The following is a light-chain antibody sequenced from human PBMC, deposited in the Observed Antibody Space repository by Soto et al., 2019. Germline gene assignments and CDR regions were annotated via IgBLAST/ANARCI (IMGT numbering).Light chain of an antibody. J-gene: IGLJ1*01. Sequence: QSVLTQPPSVSAAQGQKVTISCSGSSSNIGCNSVSWYQQLPGTAPKLLIYDDNKRPSGIPDRFSGPKSGTSATLGITGFQTGDEADYYCGSWDSSLSAYVFGPGTKV. CDR2: DDN. CDR3: GSWDSSLSAYV. CDR1: SSNIGCNS. V-gene: IGLV1-51*01.